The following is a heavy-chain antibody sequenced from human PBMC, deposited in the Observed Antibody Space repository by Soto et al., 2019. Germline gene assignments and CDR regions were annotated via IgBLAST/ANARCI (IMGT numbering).Heavy chain of an antibody. Sequence: QVLLQQWGAGPLRPLETLSLTCGVSGGSFSGYYWARIRQSPGKGLEWVGEVNDREAINYNPSLKSRVSISVDTSKNHYSLDLRSVTAADTAVYYCARESHDILTGPPWVWYFDLWGRGTLVTVSS. CDR1: GGSFSGYY. CDR3: ARESHDILTGPPWVWYFDL. CDR2: VNDREAI. J-gene: IGHJ2*01. V-gene: IGHV4-34*01. D-gene: IGHD3-9*01.